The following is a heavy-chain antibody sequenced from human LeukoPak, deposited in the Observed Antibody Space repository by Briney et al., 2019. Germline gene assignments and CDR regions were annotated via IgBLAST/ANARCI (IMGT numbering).Heavy chain of an antibody. V-gene: IGHV3-23*01. CDR2: IRTDGVTT. D-gene: IGHD3-22*01. J-gene: IGHJ3*02. Sequence: GGSLRLSCAASGFIFSHHGMNWVRQAPGKGLEWVSGIRTDGVTTYYADSVKGRFIISRDNSKNTLYLQMNSLRAEDTAVYYCAKENYDLDAFDIWGQGTMVTVSS. CDR3: AKENYDLDAFDI. CDR1: GFIFSHHG.